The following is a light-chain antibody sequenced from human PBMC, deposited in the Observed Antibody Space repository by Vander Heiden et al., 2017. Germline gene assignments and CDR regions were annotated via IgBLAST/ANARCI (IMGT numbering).Light chain of an antibody. J-gene: IGLJ3*02. CDR2: DVS. CDR3: SSYTSSSTWV. V-gene: IGLV2-14*01. Sequence: QSALTQPPSASGSPGQPITISCTGTSNDIGNYGYVSWYQQHPGKAPKLMIYDVSNRPSGVSNRFSASRSGNTASLTISGLQTEDEADYFCSSYTSSSTWVFGGGTEVTVV. CDR1: SNDIGNYGY.